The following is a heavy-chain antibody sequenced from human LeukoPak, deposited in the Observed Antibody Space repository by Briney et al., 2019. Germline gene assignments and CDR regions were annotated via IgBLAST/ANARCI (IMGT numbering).Heavy chain of an antibody. CDR3: VSTNTFDY. Sequence: GGSLRLSCAASGFTFSSYEMSWVRQAPGKGLEWVANIKDDGSAKNYLDSVKGRFTISRDNARNSLYLQLNSLRAEDTAVYYCVSTNTFDYWGQGTLVTVSS. V-gene: IGHV3-7*05. CDR1: GFTFSSYE. J-gene: IGHJ4*02. CDR2: IKDDGSAK.